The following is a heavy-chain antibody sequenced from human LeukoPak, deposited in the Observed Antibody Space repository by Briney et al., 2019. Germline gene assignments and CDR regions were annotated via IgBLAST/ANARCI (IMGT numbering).Heavy chain of an antibody. CDR1: GGSISSGGYS. CDR3: ASGQDERAYNWFDP. Sequence: SQTLSLTCAVSGGSISSGGYSWSWIRQPPGKGLEWIGYIYHSGSTYYNPSLKSRVTISVDRSKNQFSLKLSSVTAADTAVYYCASGQDERAYNWFDPWGQGTLVTVSS. D-gene: IGHD5-12*01. V-gene: IGHV4-30-2*02. J-gene: IGHJ5*02. CDR2: IYHSGST.